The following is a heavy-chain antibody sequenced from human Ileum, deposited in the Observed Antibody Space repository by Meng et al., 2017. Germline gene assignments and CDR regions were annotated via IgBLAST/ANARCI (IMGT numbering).Heavy chain of an antibody. CDR3: ARERRHYYGSGSFDY. CDR1: GGSLTSYY. V-gene: IGHV4-59*12. CDR2: VYDSGST. Sequence: QVQLQESGPGLVKPSETLSLTCTVSGGSLTSYYWSWIRQAPGKGLEWIGYVYDSGSTNYNPSLRSRLSISVDESKNQFSLKLSSVTAADTAVYYCARERRHYYGSGSFDYWGQGILVTVSS. J-gene: IGHJ4*02. D-gene: IGHD3-10*01.